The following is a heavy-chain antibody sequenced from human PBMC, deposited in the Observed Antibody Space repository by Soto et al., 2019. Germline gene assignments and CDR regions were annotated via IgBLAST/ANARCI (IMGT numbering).Heavy chain of an antibody. CDR2: ISGSGGST. J-gene: IGHJ6*02. CDR3: AKGISTCSSTSFYSYYDYGMDV. CDR1: GFTFSSYA. Sequence: QPGGSLRLSCAASGFTFSSYAMSWVRQAPGKGLEWVSAISGSGGSTYYADSVKGRFTISRDNSKNTLYLQMNSLRAEDTAVYYCAKGISTCSSTSFYSYYDYGMDVWGQGTTVTV. V-gene: IGHV3-23*01. D-gene: IGHD2-2*01.